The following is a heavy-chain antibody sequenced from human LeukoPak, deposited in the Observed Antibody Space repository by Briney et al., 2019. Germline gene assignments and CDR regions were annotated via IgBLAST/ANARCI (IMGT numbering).Heavy chain of an antibody. D-gene: IGHD3-10*01. CDR2: INHSGST. CDR1: GGSFSGYY. Sequence: KPSETLSLTCAVYGGSFSGYYWSWIRQPPGKGLEWIGEINHSGSTNYNPSLKSRVTMSVDTSKNQFSLKLSSVTAADTAVYYCARSGFGELSPSDYWGQGTLVTVSS. J-gene: IGHJ4*02. V-gene: IGHV4-34*01. CDR3: ARSGFGELSPSDY.